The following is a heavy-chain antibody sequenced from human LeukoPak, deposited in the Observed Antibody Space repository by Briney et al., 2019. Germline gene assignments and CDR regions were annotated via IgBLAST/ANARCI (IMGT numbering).Heavy chain of an antibody. D-gene: IGHD4-17*01. CDR1: GFTVSSNY. V-gene: IGHV3-53*01. CDR3: ARVGVTTGGYYFDY. Sequence: GGSLRLSCAASGFTVSSNYMSWVRQAPGKGLEWVSVIYSGGSTYYAGSVKGRFTISRDNSKNTLYLQMNSLRAEDTAVYYCARVGVTTGGYYFDYWGQGTLVTVSS. CDR2: IYSGGST. J-gene: IGHJ4*02.